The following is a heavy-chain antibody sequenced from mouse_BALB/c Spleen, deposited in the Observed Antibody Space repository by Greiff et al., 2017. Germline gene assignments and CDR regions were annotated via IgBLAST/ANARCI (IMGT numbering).Heavy chain of an antibody. CDR1: GYTFTSYW. D-gene: IGHD2-1*01. CDR2: INPSTGYT. V-gene: IGHV1-7*01. Sequence: VQLQQSGAELAKPGASVKISCKASGYTFTSYWMHWVKQRPGQGLEWIGYINPSTGYTVYNQKFKDKATLTADKSSITAYMQLSSLTSEDSAVYYCARDGNCGYYAMDYWGQGTSVTVSS. CDR3: ARDGNCGYYAMDY. J-gene: IGHJ4*01.